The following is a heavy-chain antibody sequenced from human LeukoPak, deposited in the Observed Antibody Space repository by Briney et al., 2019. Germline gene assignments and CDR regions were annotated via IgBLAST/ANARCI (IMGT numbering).Heavy chain of an antibody. CDR1: GGSFSGYY. D-gene: IGHD3-10*01. CDR2: INHSGST. CDR3: ARAGEFGVIDY. J-gene: IGHJ4*02. V-gene: IGHV4-34*01. Sequence: SETLSLTCAVYGGSFSGYYWSWIRQPQGKGLEWIGEINHSGSTNYNPSLKSRVTISVDTSKNQFSLKLSSVTAADTAVYYCARAGEFGVIDYWGQGTLVTVSS.